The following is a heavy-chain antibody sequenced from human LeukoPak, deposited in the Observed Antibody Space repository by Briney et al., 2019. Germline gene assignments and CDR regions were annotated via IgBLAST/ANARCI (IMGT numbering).Heavy chain of an antibody. D-gene: IGHD1-26*01. Sequence: KPSETPSLTCIVSGGSISNSNYYWGWIRHPPGKGLEWIGSIYSSGNTYYNPSLKSRVTMSVDTSKDQFSLNLSFVTAADTAVYYCARHASGSCNNFQHWGQGTLVTVSS. V-gene: IGHV4-39*01. CDR3: ARHASGSCNNFQH. J-gene: IGHJ1*01. CDR2: IYSSGNT. CDR1: GGSISNSNYY.